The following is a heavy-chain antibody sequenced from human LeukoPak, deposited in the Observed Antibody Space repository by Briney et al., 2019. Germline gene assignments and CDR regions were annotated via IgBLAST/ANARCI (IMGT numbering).Heavy chain of an antibody. Sequence: ASVKVSCKASGYTFTGYYMHWVRQAPGQGLEWMGWINPNSGGTNYAQKFQGRVTMTRDTSISTAYMELSRLRSDDTAVYCCARERGVTTGFDYWGQGTLVTVSS. CDR3: ARERGVTTGFDY. J-gene: IGHJ4*02. CDR1: GYTFTGYY. V-gene: IGHV1-2*02. CDR2: INPNSGGT. D-gene: IGHD4-17*01.